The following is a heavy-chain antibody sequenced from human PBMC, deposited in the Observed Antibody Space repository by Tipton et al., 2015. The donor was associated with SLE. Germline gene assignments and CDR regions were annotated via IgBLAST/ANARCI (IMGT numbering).Heavy chain of an antibody. CDR1: GGSIKNHY. Sequence: TLSLTCIVSGGSIKNHYWSWIRQAPGMGLEWIGYIYYSGGTNYNPSLKSRLTMSVDTSRDQFSLTLNSVTAADTGIYYCARGREWNWSPYYMDVWGKGTTVTVSS. J-gene: IGHJ6*03. CDR2: IYYSGGT. CDR3: ARGREWNWSPYYMDV. D-gene: IGHD1-1*01. V-gene: IGHV4-59*11.